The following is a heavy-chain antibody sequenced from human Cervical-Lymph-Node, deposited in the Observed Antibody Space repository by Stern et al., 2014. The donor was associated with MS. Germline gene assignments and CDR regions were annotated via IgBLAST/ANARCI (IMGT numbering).Heavy chain of an antibody. CDR1: GATFSSYA. Sequence: VQLVESGAEVKKPGPSANPSRKASGATFSSYAISWARQAPGQGLEWMGGIIPVFGTANYAQKFQGRVTITADESTSTAYMELSSLRSEDTAVYYCARGELKEGLVRGMDVWGQGTTVTVSS. V-gene: IGHV1-69*01. CDR2: IIPVFGTA. J-gene: IGHJ6*02. D-gene: IGHD1-26*01. CDR3: ARGELKEGLVRGMDV.